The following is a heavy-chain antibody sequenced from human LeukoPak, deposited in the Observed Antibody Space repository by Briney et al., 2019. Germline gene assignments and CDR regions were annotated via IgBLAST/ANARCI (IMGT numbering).Heavy chain of an antibody. CDR1: GFTFSNAW. CDR2: IKTKTDGGTT. Sequence: GGSLRFSCAASGFTFSNAWMSWVRQAPGKALEWVGRIKTKTDGGTTDYAAPVKGRFAISRDDSKNTLYLQMNSLKTEDTAVYYCTTDSAGYYGDYHRDYWGQGTLVTVSS. J-gene: IGHJ4*02. V-gene: IGHV3-15*01. D-gene: IGHD4-17*01. CDR3: TTDSAGYYGDYHRDY.